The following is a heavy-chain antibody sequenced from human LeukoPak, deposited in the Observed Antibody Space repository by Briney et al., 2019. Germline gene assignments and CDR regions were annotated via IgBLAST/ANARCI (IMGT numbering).Heavy chain of an antibody. CDR2: FDPEDGET. Sequence: ASVKVSCKVSGYTLTELSMHWVRQAPGKGLEWMGGFDPEDGETIYAQKFLGRVTMTEDTSTDTAYMELSSLRSEDTAVYYCATDLDPNQQWLVIDYWGQGTLVTVSS. CDR1: GYTLTELS. CDR3: ATDLDPNQQWLVIDY. J-gene: IGHJ4*02. V-gene: IGHV1-24*01. D-gene: IGHD6-19*01.